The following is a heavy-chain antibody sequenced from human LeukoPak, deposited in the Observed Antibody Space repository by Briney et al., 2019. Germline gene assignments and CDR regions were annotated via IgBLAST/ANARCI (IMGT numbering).Heavy chain of an antibody. J-gene: IGHJ4*02. CDR3: ARGNRHYYDSSGYYYGALFDY. CDR2: IYYSGST. CDR1: GGSISRGGYY. D-gene: IGHD3-22*01. Sequence: SETLSLTCTVSGGSISRGGYYWSWIRPHPGKGLEWIGYIYYSGSTYYNPSLKSRVTISVDTSKNQFSLKLSSVTAADTAVYYCARGNRHYYDSSGYYYGALFDYWGQGTLVTVSS. V-gene: IGHV4-31*03.